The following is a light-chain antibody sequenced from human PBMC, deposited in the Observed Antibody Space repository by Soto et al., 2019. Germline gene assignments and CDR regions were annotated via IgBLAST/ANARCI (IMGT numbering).Light chain of an antibody. CDR2: YAS. CDR1: QSISSY. Sequence: DIQMTQSPSSLSASVGDRITITCRARQSISSYLNWYQQKAGKTPKLLIHYASTLQSGVPSRFSMSGSGTDFSLTISSLLPEDFGTYYCQQSYTTPPYTFGQGTRLEIK. J-gene: IGKJ2*01. V-gene: IGKV1-39*01. CDR3: QQSYTTPPYT.